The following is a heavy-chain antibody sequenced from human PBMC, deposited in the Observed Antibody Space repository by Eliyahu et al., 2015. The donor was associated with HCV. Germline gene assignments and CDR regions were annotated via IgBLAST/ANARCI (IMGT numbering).Heavy chain of an antibody. V-gene: IGHV2-5*02. J-gene: IGHJ4*02. CDR1: GFSLASNGVG. CDR3: AHWNYYDSRGNYQCYFDF. D-gene: IGHD3-22*01. CDR2: IYWDDDK. Sequence: QITLEESGPTLVKPTETLTLTCSFSGFSLASNGVGVGWFRQPPGKALEWLGLIYWDDDKRYSPSLTSRLTIAKDTSKNQVVLTMTSMDPVDTGTYYCAHWNYYDSRGNYQCYFDFWGQGTLVTVSS.